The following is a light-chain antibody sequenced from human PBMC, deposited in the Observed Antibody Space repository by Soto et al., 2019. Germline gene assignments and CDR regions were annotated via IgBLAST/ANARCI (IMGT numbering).Light chain of an antibody. V-gene: IGKV2-28*01. CDR3: MQALQTPIT. J-gene: IGKJ5*01. CDR2: LGS. CDR1: QSLLHSNGYNY. Sequence: DIVMTQSPLSLPVTPGEPASISCRSSQSLLHSNGYNYLDWYLQKPGQSPQLLIYLGSNRSSGVPDRFSGSGSGTDFTLKISRVEAEDFGVYYCMQALQTPITLGQGTRLEIK.